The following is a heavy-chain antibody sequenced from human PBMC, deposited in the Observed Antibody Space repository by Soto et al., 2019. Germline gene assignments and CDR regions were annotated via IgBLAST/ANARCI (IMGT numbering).Heavy chain of an antibody. Sequence: QVQLVQSGAEVKKPGSSVKVSCKASGGTFSSYAISWVRQAPGQGLEWTGGIIPIFGTANYAQKFQGRVTITADESTSTAYMELSSLRSEDTAVYYCASVAVIFRGRNWFDPWGQGTLVTVSS. CDR3: ASVAVIFRGRNWFDP. V-gene: IGHV1-69*01. CDR2: IIPIFGTA. CDR1: GGTFSSYA. J-gene: IGHJ5*02. D-gene: IGHD3-16*01.